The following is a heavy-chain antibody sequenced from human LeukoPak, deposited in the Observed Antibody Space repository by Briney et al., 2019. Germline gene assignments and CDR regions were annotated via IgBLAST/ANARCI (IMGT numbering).Heavy chain of an antibody. CDR2: FYHSGGT. CDR1: GASTGSRTYY. D-gene: IGHD3-22*01. V-gene: IGHV4-39*01. CDR3: ARTPIVVVPGYFDY. Sequence: PSETLSLTCTVSGASTGSRTYYWGWIRQPPGKGLEWIGSFYHSGGTYYNPSLKSRVNISADTSKNQFSLKLSSVTAADTAVYYCARTPIVVVPGYFDYWGQGTLVTVSS. J-gene: IGHJ4*02.